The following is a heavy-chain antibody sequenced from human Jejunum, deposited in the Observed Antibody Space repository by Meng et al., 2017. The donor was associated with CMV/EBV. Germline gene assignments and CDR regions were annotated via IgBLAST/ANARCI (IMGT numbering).Heavy chain of an antibody. CDR3: ARDRGGLGKYFDY. D-gene: IGHD3-10*01. CDR2: LSYSGTS. J-gene: IGHJ4*02. CDR1: GDSFMYYY. V-gene: IGHV4-59*01. Sequence: TVSGDSFMYYYWGWIRQSPEKGLEWIGYLSYSGTSYYNPSLKSRVTVSLDMSKSQFSLTLTSVTAADTAVYFCARDRGGLGKYFDYWGQGSLVTVSS.